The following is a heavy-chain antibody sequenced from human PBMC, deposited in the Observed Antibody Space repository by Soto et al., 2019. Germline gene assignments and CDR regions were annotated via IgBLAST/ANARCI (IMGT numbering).Heavy chain of an antibody. CDR1: GGSISSYY. V-gene: IGHV4-59*08. CDR3: ARSSSVLRYFDWLLWA. D-gene: IGHD3-9*01. J-gene: IGHJ5*02. Sequence: QVQLQESGPGLVKPSETLSLTCTVSGGSISSYYWSWIRQPPGKGLEWIGYIYYSGSTNYNPSLKSRVTISVDTSKNQFSLKLSSVTAADTAVYYCARSSSVLRYFDWLLWAWGQGTLVTVSS. CDR2: IYYSGST.